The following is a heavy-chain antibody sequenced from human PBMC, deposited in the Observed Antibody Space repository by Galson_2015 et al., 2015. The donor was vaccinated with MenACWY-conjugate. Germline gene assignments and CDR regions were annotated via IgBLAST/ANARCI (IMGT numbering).Heavy chain of an antibody. J-gene: IGHJ4*02. CDR2: ISSSGTTI. V-gene: IGHV3-48*03. CDR1: ALTFSSFE. CDR3: ARLAVPGLN. Sequence: SLRLSCAASALTFSSFEMNWVRQAPGKGLEWVSYISSSGTTIYYSDPVKGRFTISRDNAKNSLYLQMNSLRAEDTAVYYCARLAVPGLNWGQGTLVTVSS. D-gene: IGHD6-19*01.